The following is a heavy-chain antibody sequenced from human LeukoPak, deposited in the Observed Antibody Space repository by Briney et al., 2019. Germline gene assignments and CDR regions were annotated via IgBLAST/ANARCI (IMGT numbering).Heavy chain of an antibody. CDR1: GFALSSAT. V-gene: IGHV3-23*01. CDR2: ITGGDDRT. D-gene: IGHD3-22*01. Sequence: GGSLRLSCAASGFALSSATMTWVRQAPGKGLEWVSIITGGDDRTYYADSVKGRFTISRDYSRNTLHLQMNSLRVEDTAIYYCAKGPQLGSGYHPDYWGQGTLVTVSS. CDR3: AKGPQLGSGYHPDY. J-gene: IGHJ4*02.